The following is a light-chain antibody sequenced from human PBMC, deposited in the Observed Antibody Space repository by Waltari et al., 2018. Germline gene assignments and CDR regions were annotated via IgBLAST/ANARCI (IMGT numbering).Light chain of an antibody. V-gene: IGLV2-23*02. CDR2: EVS. CDR1: SNAVGTYTL. CDR3: CSYAGSRVLV. Sequence: QSALTQPATVSGTLGQSIAIPCTGTSNAVGTYTLFTWYQQYPGKAPKLIIYEVSKRPSGSSFRFSGSKSGDTAYLTISGVQAEDEADYYCCSYAGSRVLVFGGGTKLTVV. J-gene: IGLJ3*02.